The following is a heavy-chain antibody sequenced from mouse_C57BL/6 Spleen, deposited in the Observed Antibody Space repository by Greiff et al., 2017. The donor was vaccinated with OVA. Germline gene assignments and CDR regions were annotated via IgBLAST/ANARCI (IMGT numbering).Heavy chain of an antibody. D-gene: IGHD1-1*01. J-gene: IGHJ4*01. V-gene: IGHV1-62-3*01. CDR2: IDPNSGGT. Sequence: VQLQQSGAELVKPGASVKLSCKASGYTFTSYWMHWVKQRPGRGLEWIGRIDPNSGGTKYNEKFKGKATFTADTSSNTAYMQLSSLTTEDSAIYYCSHYYGSSHYYAMDYWGQGTSVTVSS. CDR1: GYTFTSYW. CDR3: SHYYGSSHYYAMDY.